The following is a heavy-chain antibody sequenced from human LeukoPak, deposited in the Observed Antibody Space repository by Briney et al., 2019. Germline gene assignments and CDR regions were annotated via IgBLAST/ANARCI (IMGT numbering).Heavy chain of an antibody. CDR1: GFTFSSFA. J-gene: IGHJ4*02. CDR3: VKDLRSDFMGVLSRYLSY. CDR2: ISRNGGST. D-gene: IGHD2/OR15-2a*01. Sequence: PGGSLRLSCSASGFTFSSFAMHWVRQAPGKGLEYVAAISRNGGSTYYAGSVKGRFTISRDNSKSTLYLQMSSLRAEDTAVYLCVKDLRSDFMGVLSRYLSYWGQGTLVTVSS. V-gene: IGHV3-64D*09.